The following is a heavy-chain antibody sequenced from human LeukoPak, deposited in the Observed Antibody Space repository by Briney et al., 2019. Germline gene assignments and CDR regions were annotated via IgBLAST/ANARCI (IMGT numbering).Heavy chain of an antibody. J-gene: IGHJ5*02. CDR1: GGSISSYY. D-gene: IGHD2/OR15-2a*01. Sequence: KSSETLSLTCTVSGGSISSYYWSWIRQPPGKGLEWIGYIYYSGSTNYNPSLKSRVTISVDTSKNQFSLKLSSMTTADTAVYYCARGFTLFDPWGQGTLVTVSS. V-gene: IGHV4-59*01. CDR3: ARGFTLFDP. CDR2: IYYSGST.